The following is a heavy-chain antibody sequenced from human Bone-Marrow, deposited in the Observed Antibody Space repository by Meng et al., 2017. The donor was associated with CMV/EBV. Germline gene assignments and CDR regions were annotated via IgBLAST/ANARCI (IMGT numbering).Heavy chain of an antibody. CDR2: IYSGGSST. D-gene: IGHD3-3*01. Sequence: GGSLRLSCAASGFTFSSYAMSWVRQAPGKGLEWVSVIYSGGSSTYYADSVKGRFTISRDNAKNSLYLQMNSLRAEDTAVYYCARGYYDFPPEYWGQGTLVTVSS. J-gene: IGHJ4*02. V-gene: IGHV3-23*03. CDR3: ARGYYDFPPEY. CDR1: GFTFSSYA.